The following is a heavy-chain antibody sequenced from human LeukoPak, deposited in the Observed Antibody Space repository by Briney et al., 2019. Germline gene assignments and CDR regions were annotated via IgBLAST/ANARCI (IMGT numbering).Heavy chain of an antibody. D-gene: IGHD6-13*01. CDR3: ARDGGYSSSF. Sequence: GGSLRLSCAASGFTFSDYYMSWIRQAPGKGLGWVANIKQDGSEKYYVDSVKGRFTISRDNAKNSLYLQMNSLRAEDTAVYYCARDGGYSSSFWGQGTLVTVSS. CDR2: IKQDGSEK. J-gene: IGHJ4*02. CDR1: GFTFSDYY. V-gene: IGHV3-7*01.